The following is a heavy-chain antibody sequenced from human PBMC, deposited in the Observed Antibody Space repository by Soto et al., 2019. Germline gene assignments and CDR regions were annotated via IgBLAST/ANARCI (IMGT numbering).Heavy chain of an antibody. Sequence: ASVKVSCKASGYTFTSYGISWVRQAPGQGLEWMGWISAYNGNTNYAQKLQGRVTMTTDTSTSTAYMELRSLRSDDTAVYYCARGLLRKLYYYDSSGSFDYWGQGTLVTSPQ. CDR1: GYTFTSYG. D-gene: IGHD3-22*01. CDR2: ISAYNGNT. J-gene: IGHJ4*02. V-gene: IGHV1-18*01. CDR3: ARGLLRKLYYYDSSGSFDY.